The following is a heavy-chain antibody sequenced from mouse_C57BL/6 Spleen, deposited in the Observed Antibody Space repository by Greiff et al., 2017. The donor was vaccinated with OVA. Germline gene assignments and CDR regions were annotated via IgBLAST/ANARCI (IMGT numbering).Heavy chain of an antibody. CDR1: GFSLTSYG. CDR2: IWRGGST. J-gene: IGHJ4*01. CDR3: AKLGNWDGYYAMDY. Sequence: QVQLQQSGPGLVQPSQSLSITCTVSGFSLTSYGVHWVRQSPGKGLEWLGVIWRGGSTDYNAAFMSRLSITKDNSKSQVFFKMNSLQADDTAIYYCAKLGNWDGYYAMDYWGQGTSVTVSS. V-gene: IGHV2-5*01. D-gene: IGHD4-1*01.